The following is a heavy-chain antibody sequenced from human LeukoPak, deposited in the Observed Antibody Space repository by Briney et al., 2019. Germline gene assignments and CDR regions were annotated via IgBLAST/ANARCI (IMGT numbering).Heavy chain of an antibody. V-gene: IGHV4-31*03. J-gene: IGHJ5*02. Sequence: SQTLSLTCTVSGGSISSGGYYWSWIRQHPGKGLEWIGYIYYSGSTYYNPSLKSRVTISVDTSKNQFSLKLSSVTAADTAVYYCARVSVSSSSWYPNWFDPWGQGTLVTVSS. CDR3: ARVSVSSSSWYPNWFDP. CDR1: GGSISSGGYY. CDR2: IYYSGST. D-gene: IGHD6-13*01.